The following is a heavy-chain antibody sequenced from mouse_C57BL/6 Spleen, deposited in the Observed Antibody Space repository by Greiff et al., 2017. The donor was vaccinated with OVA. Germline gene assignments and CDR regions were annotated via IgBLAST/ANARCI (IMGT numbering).Heavy chain of an antibody. D-gene: IGHD1-1*01. CDR1: GYTFTSYG. CDR2: IYARSGNT. V-gene: IGHV1-81*01. Sequence: QVQLQQSGAELARPGASVKLSCKASGYTFTSYGISWVEQRPGQGLGWIGEIYARSGNTYYNEKFRGEATLTADKSSITAYMELRSLTSEDSAVYYCARNYGSGGDYFDYWGQGTTLTVSS. CDR3: ARNYGSGGDYFDY. J-gene: IGHJ2*01.